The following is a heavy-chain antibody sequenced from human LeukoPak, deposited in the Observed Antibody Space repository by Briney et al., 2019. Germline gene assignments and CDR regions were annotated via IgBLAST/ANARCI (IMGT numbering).Heavy chain of an antibody. Sequence: SETLSLTCTVSGGSISSYYWSWIRQPPGKGLEWIGYIYYSGSTNYNPSLKSRVTISVDTSKNQFSLKLSSVTAADTAVYYCARYMYDILTGQLTYCFDYWGQGTLVTVSS. J-gene: IGHJ4*02. CDR1: GGSISSYY. CDR3: ARYMYDILTGQLTYCFDY. CDR2: IYYSGST. V-gene: IGHV4-59*08. D-gene: IGHD3-9*01.